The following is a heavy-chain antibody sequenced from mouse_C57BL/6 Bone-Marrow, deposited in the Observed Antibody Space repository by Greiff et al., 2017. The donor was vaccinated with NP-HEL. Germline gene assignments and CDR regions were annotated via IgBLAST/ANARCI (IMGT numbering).Heavy chain of an antibody. J-gene: IGHJ1*03. Sequence: VQLQQSGSELRSPGSSVKLSCKDFDSEVFPIAYMSWVRQKPGHGFEWIGGILPSIGRTIYGEKFEDKATLDADTLSNTAYLELNSLTSEDSAIYYCARRRHYYGSRDWYFDVWGTGTTVTVSS. D-gene: IGHD1-1*01. CDR2: ILPSIGRT. V-gene: IGHV15-2*01. CDR3: ARRRHYYGSRDWYFDV. CDR1: DSEVFPIAY.